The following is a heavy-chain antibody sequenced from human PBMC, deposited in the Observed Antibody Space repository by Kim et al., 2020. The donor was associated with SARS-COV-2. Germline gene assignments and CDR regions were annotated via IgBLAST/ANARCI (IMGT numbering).Heavy chain of an antibody. Sequence: GGSLRLSCAASGFTFDDYAMHWVRQAPGKGLEWVSLISGDGGSTYYADSVKGRFTISRDNSKNSLYLQMNSLRTEDTALYYCAKVPGPQYSSSWDYYYYYMDVWGKGTTVTVSS. CDR2: ISGDGGST. J-gene: IGHJ6*03. CDR1: GFTFDDYA. V-gene: IGHV3-43*02. CDR3: AKVPGPQYSSSWDYYYYYMDV. D-gene: IGHD6-13*01.